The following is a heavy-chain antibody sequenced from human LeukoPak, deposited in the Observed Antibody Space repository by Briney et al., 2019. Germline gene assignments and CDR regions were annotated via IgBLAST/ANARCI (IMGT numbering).Heavy chain of an antibody. V-gene: IGHV1-2*02. J-gene: IGHJ4*02. CDR1: GYTFSGYY. Sequence: ASVKVSCKASGYTFSGYYMHWVRQAPGQGHEWMGWISPKSGDTNYAQNFQGRVTMTRDTSISTAYMELSRLTSDDTAVYYCARGRDKTASPAIDYWGQGTLVTVSS. CDR3: ARGRDKTASPAIDY. D-gene: IGHD2-15*01. CDR2: ISPKSGDT.